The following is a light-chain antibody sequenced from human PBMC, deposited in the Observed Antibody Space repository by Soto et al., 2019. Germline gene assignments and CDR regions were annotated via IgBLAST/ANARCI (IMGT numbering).Light chain of an antibody. CDR1: QGISNS. Sequence: DIQMTQSPSSLSASVGDRVTITCRASQGISNSLSWYQQKPGKVPKLLIYAASTLQSGVPSRFIGLGSGTDFTLTISSLQPEDVATYYGQKYNCASFTFGRASKVDIK. V-gene: IGKV1-27*01. CDR2: AAS. CDR3: QKYNCASFT. J-gene: IGKJ3*01.